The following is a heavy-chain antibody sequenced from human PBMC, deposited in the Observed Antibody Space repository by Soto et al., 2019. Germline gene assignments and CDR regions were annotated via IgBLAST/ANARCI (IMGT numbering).Heavy chain of an antibody. CDR3: ARSVRYTVTTVADY. D-gene: IGHD4-17*01. CDR1: GFTFSSSA. Sequence: QVQLVESGGGVVQPGRSLRLSCAASGFTFSSSAMHWVRQAPGKGLEWVAVISYDGSNKYYADSVKGRFTISRDNSKNTLYLQMNSLRAEDTAVYYCARSVRYTVTTVADYWGQGTLVTVSS. J-gene: IGHJ4*02. CDR2: ISYDGSNK. V-gene: IGHV3-30-3*01.